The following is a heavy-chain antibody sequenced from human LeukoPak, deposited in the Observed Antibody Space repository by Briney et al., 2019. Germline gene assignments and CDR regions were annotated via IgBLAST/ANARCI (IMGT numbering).Heavy chain of an antibody. CDR1: GGSVTSATYN. Sequence: SETLSLTCTVSGGSVTSATYNWSWIRQPPGKGLEWIGYIYYRESTNYNPSLKSRVTISVDTSKNQFSLKLSSVTAADTAVYYCARVAGWNYFDYWGQGTLVTVSS. CDR2: IYYREST. CDR3: ARVAGWNYFDY. J-gene: IGHJ4*02. D-gene: IGHD6-19*01. V-gene: IGHV4-61*01.